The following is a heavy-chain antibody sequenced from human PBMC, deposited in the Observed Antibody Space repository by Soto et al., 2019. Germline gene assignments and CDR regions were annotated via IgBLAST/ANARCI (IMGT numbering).Heavy chain of an antibody. D-gene: IGHD1-26*01. CDR1: GFTFTNAW. CDR2: LKSKADGGTI. CDR3: ATSPTYSRRYYFNYFDT. V-gene: IGHV3-15*01. J-gene: IGHJ5*02. Sequence: PGGSLRLSCAPSGFTFTNAWMTWVRQAPGKGLEWVARLKSKADGGTIDYAAPVKGRFTISTDDSKNTLYLQMNSLEIEDTAVYYCATSPTYSRRYYFNYFDTWGQGTLVTVSS.